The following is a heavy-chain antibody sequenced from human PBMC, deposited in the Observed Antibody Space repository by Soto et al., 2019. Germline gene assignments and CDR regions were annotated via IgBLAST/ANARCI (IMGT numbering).Heavy chain of an antibody. Sequence: QVQLVQSGAEVKKPGSSVKVSCKASGGTFSSHTISWVRQAPGEGLEWMGRIIPILGIANYAQKFQGRVTITADKSTSTAYMELSSLRSEDTAVYYCAREPYCSGGSCYYYYGMDVWGQGTTVTVSS. CDR2: IIPILGIA. J-gene: IGHJ6*02. CDR3: AREPYCSGGSCYYYYGMDV. V-gene: IGHV1-69*08. CDR1: GGTFSSHT. D-gene: IGHD2-15*01.